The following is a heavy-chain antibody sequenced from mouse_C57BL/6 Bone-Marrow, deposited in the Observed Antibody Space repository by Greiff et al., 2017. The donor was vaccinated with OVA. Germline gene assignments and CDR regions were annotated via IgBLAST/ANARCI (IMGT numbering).Heavy chain of an antibody. D-gene: IGHD1-1*01. CDR3: ARQGYGSSYVGYFDV. Sequence: VQLQQPGAELVKPGASVKMSCKASGYTFTSYWITWVKQRPGQGLEWIGDIYPGSGSTNYNEKFKSKATLTVDTSSSTAYMQLSSLTSEDSAVYYCARQGYGSSYVGYFDVWGTGTTVTVSS. CDR2: IYPGSGST. V-gene: IGHV1-55*01. J-gene: IGHJ1*03. CDR1: GYTFTSYW.